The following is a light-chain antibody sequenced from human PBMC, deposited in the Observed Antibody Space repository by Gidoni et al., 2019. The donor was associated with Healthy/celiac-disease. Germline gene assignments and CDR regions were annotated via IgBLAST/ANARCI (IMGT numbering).Light chain of an antibody. CDR3: QQSYSTFWT. V-gene: IGKV1-39*01. Sequence: DIQMTQSPSSLSASVGDRVTITCRASQSISSYLNWYQQKPGKAPKLLIYAAASLQSGVPSRFSGSGSGTDFTLTISSLQPEDFATYYCQQSYSTFWTFDQXTKVEIK. CDR2: AAA. J-gene: IGKJ1*01. CDR1: QSISSY.